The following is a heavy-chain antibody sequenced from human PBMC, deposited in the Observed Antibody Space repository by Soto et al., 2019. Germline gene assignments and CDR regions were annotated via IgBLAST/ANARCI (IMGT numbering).Heavy chain of an antibody. V-gene: IGHV4-30-2*01. J-gene: IGHJ5*02. CDR2: IYHSGST. CDR3: ARAWCTNGVCRRGWFDP. Sequence: PSETLSLTCAVSGGSISSGGYSWSWIRQPPGKGLEWIGYIYHSGSTYYNPSLKSRVTISVDRSKNQFSLKLSSVTAADTAVYYCARAWCTNGVCRRGWFDPWGQGTLVTVSS. CDR1: GGSISSGGYS. D-gene: IGHD2-8*01.